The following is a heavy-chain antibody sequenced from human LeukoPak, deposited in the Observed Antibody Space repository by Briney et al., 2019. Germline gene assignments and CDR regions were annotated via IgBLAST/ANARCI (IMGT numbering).Heavy chain of an antibody. CDR1: GFTFSNYW. D-gene: IGHD7-27*01. V-gene: IGHV3-7*01. Sequence: GGSLRLSCAASGFTFSNYWVTWIRQAPGKGLEWVANIKQDGSQKFYVDSVKGRFTISRDNAKNSLYLQMNSLRAEDTAVYYCARGGWGAVDYWGQGTLVTVSS. J-gene: IGHJ4*02. CDR3: ARGGWGAVDY. CDR2: IKQDGSQK.